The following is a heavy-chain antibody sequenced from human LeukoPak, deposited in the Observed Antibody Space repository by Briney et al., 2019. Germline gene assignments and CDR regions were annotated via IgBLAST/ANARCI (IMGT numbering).Heavy chain of an antibody. J-gene: IGHJ3*01. CDR2: INPNSGGT. Sequence: ASVKVSCKASGYTFTGYYMHWVRQAPGQGLEWMGWINPNSGGTNYAQKFQGRVTMTRDTSISTAYMELSRLRFDDTAVYYCARSPDILTGEKFDYWGQGQWSPSLQ. V-gene: IGHV1-2*02. CDR1: GYTFTGYY. CDR3: ARSPDILTGEKFDY. D-gene: IGHD3-9*01.